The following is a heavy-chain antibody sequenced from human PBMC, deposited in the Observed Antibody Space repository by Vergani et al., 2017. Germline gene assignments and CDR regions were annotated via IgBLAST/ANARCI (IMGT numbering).Heavy chain of an antibody. Sequence: EVQLVESGGGVVRPGGSPRLFCSAFGFTFDDYCMSWVRPAPGKGLGWVSGINWNGGSTGHADTVKGRFTISRDNAKNSLYLQMNSLRAEDTALYYCARERLGELPFAPINYWGEGTLVTVSS. CDR2: INWNGGST. CDR3: ARERLGELPFAPINY. CDR1: GFTFDDYC. D-gene: IGHD3-16*01. J-gene: IGHJ4*02. V-gene: IGHV3-20*04.